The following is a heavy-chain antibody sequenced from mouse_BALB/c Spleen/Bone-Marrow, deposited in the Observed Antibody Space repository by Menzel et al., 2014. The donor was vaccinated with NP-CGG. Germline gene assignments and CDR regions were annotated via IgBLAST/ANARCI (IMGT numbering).Heavy chain of an antibody. Sequence: EVQLLQSGAEFVKPGASVKLSCTASGFNIKDTYMHWVKQRPEQGLEWIGRIDPANGNTKYAPKFQGKATITADTSSNTAYLQLSSLTSEDTAVYFCARACYYNYPYAMDYWGQGTSVTVSS. CDR2: IDPANGNT. CDR1: GFNIKDTY. D-gene: IGHD2-10*01. V-gene: IGHV14-3*02. J-gene: IGHJ4*01. CDR3: ARACYYNYPYAMDY.